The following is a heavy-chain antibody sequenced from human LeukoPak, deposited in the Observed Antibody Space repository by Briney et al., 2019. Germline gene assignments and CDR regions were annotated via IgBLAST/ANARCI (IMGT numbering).Heavy chain of an antibody. V-gene: IGHV1-46*01. J-gene: IGHJ4*02. D-gene: IGHD1-26*01. CDR3: ARPKRVGAKDGLPFDY. CDR2: INPSGGST. CDR1: GYTFTSYY. Sequence: ASVKVSCKASGYTFTSYYMHWVGQAPGQGLEWMGIINPSGGSTSYAQKFQGRVTMTRDTSTSTVYMELSSLRSEDTAVYYCARPKRVGAKDGLPFDYWGQGTLVTVSS.